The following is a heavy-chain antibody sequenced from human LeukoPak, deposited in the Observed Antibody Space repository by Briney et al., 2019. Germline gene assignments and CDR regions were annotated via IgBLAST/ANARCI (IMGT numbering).Heavy chain of an antibody. CDR2: ISSLSGTI. D-gene: IGHD3-9*01. J-gene: IGHJ4*02. Sequence: GGSLRLSCAASGFTFSSYSMNWVRQAPGEGLEWVSYISSLSGTIYYADSVKGRFTISRDNAKNSLYLQMDSLRAEDTAVYYCARGTLRYFDKGWGQGTLVTVSS. V-gene: IGHV3-48*01. CDR1: GFTFSSYS. CDR3: ARGTLRYFDKG.